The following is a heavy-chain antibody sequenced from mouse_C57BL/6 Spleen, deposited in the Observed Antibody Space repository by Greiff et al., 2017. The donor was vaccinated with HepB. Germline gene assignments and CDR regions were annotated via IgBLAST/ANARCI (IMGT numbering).Heavy chain of an antibody. Sequence: EVKLVESGPGLAKPSQTLSLTCSVTGYSITSDYWNWIRKFPGNKLEYMGYISYSGSTYYNPSLKSRISITRDTSKNQYYLQLNSVTTEDTATYYCARRADGYYEGDYAMDYWGQGTSVTVS. CDR3: ARRADGYYEGDYAMDY. CDR1: GYSITSDY. CDR2: ISYSGST. J-gene: IGHJ4*01. D-gene: IGHD2-3*01. V-gene: IGHV3-8*01.